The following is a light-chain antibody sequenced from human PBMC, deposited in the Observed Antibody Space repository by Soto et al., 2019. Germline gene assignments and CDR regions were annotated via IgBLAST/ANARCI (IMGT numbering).Light chain of an antibody. J-gene: IGLJ2*01. CDR3: SSYTKSNTWV. V-gene: IGLV2-14*01. CDR1: SSDVGGYKF. CDR2: EVI. Sequence: QSALTQPASVSGSPGQSITISCTGTSSDVGGYKFVSWYQQHPGKAPKLIIYEVINRPSGVSDRFSGSKSGNTASLTISGLQAEDEADYYCSSYTKSNTWVFGGGTKLTVL.